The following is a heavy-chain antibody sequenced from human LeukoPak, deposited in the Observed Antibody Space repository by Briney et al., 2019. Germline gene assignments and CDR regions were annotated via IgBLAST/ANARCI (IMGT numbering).Heavy chain of an antibody. D-gene: IGHD2-2*02. J-gene: IGHJ6*02. CDR3: ARDRHRYCSSTSCYNYYYYGMDV. CDR1: GGTFSSYA. V-gene: IGHV1-69*01. CDR2: IIPIFGTA. Sequence: GSSVKVSCKASGGTFSSYAISWVRQAPGQGLEWMGGIIPIFGTANYAQKFQGRVTITADESTSTAYMELSSLRSEDTAVYYCARDRHRYCSSTSCYNYYYYGMDVWGQGTTVTVSS.